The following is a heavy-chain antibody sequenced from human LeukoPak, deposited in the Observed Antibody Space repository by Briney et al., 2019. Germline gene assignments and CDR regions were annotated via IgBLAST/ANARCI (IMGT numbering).Heavy chain of an antibody. Sequence: GGSLRLSCAASGFTFSTYSVNWVRQAPGKGLEWVSSISPSSNYIKYGDSLKGRITISRDNAKNSLYLQINSLRAEDTAVYYCARVDPVVAETYFDYWGQGTLVTVSS. J-gene: IGHJ4*02. CDR3: ARVDPVVAETYFDY. CDR1: GFTFSTYS. CDR2: ISPSSNYI. V-gene: IGHV3-21*01. D-gene: IGHD2-15*01.